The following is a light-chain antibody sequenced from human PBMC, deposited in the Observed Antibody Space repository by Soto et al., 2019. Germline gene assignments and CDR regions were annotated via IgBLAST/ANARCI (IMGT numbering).Light chain of an antibody. CDR2: GAS. CDR1: QSLTSNY. J-gene: IGKJ2*01. V-gene: IGKV3-20*01. CDR3: QQSGISSYT. Sequence: EIVLTQSPGTLSLSPGERATLSCRASQSLTSNYLAWYQQRPGQAPRLLIYGASNRATGIPDRFSGSGSGTDFTLPISRLEPEDFAVYYCQQSGISSYTFGQGTKLEIK.